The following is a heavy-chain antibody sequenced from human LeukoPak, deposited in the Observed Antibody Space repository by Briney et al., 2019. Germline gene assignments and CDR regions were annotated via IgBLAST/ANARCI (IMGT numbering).Heavy chain of an antibody. D-gene: IGHD2-8*01. CDR2: ISGSGGST. CDR1: GYTFSSYA. CDR3: ARIYLKMASAS. J-gene: IGHJ5*02. V-gene: IGHV3-23*01. Sequence: GGSLRLSCAASGYTFSSYAMSWVRQAPGKGLEWVSAISGSGGSTYYADSVKGRFTISRDNAKNSVSLQMNSLRAEDTAVYYCARIYLKMASASWGQGTLVTVSS.